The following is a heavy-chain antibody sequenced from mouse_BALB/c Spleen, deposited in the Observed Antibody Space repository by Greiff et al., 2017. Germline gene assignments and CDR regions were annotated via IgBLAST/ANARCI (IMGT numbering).Heavy chain of an antibody. CDR1: GFTFTDYY. CDR3: ARALYYYGMGGAMDY. D-gene: IGHD1-1*01. V-gene: IGHV7-3*02. Sequence: EVQVVESGGGLVQPGGSLRLSCATSGFTFTDYYMSWVRQPPGKALEWLGFIRNKANGYTTEYSASVKGRFTISRDNSQSILYLQMNTLRAEDSATYYCARALYYYGMGGAMDYWGQGTSVTVSS. J-gene: IGHJ4*01. CDR2: IRNKANGYTT.